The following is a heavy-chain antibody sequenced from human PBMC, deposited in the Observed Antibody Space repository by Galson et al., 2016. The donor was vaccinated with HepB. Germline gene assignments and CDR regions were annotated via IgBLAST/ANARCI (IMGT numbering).Heavy chain of an antibody. J-gene: IGHJ4*02. CDR1: GYTFTTYG. Sequence: SVKVSCKASGYTFTTYGVSWVRQAPGQGLAWMGWISAYNGDTNYAHAVQGRVTMTTDTSTRTAYMEPRSLRSDDTAIYYCARDSPPIFGVQPPFDYWGQGTLVTVSS. V-gene: IGHV1-18*04. CDR3: ARDSPPIFGVQPPFDY. D-gene: IGHD3-3*01. CDR2: ISAYNGDT.